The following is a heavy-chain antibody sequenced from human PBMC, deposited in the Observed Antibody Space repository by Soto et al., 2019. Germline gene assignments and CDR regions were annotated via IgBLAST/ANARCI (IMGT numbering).Heavy chain of an antibody. CDR3: EKVDEYSYRTDN. D-gene: IGHD3-16*02. J-gene: IGHJ4*02. CDR1: GFTFSNSA. CDR2: STGRTNNT. V-gene: IGHV3-23*01. Sequence: GGSLRLSCAASGFTFSNSAMTWVRQALGKGPEWVSSTGRTNNTHYADSVKGRFAISRDNSQNTLYLQMNSLTAEETAVYFCEKVDEYSYRTDNWGQGTLVTVSS.